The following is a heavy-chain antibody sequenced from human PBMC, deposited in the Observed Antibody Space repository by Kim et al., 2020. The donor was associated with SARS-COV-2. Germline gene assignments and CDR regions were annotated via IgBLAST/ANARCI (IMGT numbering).Heavy chain of an antibody. CDR1: GFTFNNYA. V-gene: IGHV3-23*03. CDR2: IYSGGTTT. D-gene: IGHD4-17*01. CDR3: AKDRSDYDDSN. J-gene: IGHJ4*02. Sequence: GGSLRLSCAASGFTFNNYAMSWVRQAPGQGLEWVSVIYSGGTTTYYGDFVMGRFTITRDDSKNTLYLQMNSLRAEDTAIYYCAKDRSDYDDSNWGQGTLVTVSS.